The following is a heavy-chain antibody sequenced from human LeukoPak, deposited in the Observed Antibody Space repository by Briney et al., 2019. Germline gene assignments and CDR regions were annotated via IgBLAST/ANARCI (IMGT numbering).Heavy chain of an antibody. Sequence: PSETLSLTCAVYGGSFSGYYWSWVRQAPGKGLEWVSGISGNGGSTYYADSVKGRFTISRDNSKNTLYLQMNSLRAEDTAVYYCAKGNRYCSSTSCYQTSFDYWGQGTLVTVSS. CDR1: GGSFSGYY. J-gene: IGHJ4*02. D-gene: IGHD2-2*01. V-gene: IGHV3-23*01. CDR2: ISGNGGST. CDR3: AKGNRYCSSTSCYQTSFDY.